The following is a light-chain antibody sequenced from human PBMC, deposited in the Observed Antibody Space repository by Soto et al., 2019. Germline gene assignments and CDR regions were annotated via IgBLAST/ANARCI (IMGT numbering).Light chain of an antibody. V-gene: IGLV2-14*01. J-gene: IGLJ1*01. Sequence: SVLTQPASVSGSPGQSITISCTGTSSDVGGYNYVSWYQQHPGKAPKLMIYDVSNRPSGVSNRFSGSKSGNTASLTISGLQAEDEADYYCSSYTSSSTLYVFGTGTKVTVL. CDR2: DVS. CDR3: SSYTSSSTLYV. CDR1: SSDVGGYNY.